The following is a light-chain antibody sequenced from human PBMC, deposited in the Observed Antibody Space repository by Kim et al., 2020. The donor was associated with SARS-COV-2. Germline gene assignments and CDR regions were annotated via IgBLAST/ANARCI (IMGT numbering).Light chain of an antibody. Sequence: LSPGERATLSCRASQSVSSSFLAWYQQKPGQPPRLLIYGASSRATGIPDRFSGSGSGTDFTLTISRLEPEDFAVYYCQQYGTSPSTFGQGTKLEIK. CDR2: GAS. CDR3: QQYGTSPST. V-gene: IGKV3-20*01. J-gene: IGKJ2*01. CDR1: QSVSSSF.